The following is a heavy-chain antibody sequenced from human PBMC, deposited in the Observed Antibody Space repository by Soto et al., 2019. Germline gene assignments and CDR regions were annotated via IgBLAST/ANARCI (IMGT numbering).Heavy chain of an antibody. CDR3: AKDHAALYYDILTGSHPFEY. CDR2: ISYDGSNK. CDR1: GFTFSSYG. Sequence: PGRSLRLSCAASGFTFSSYGMHWVRQAPGKGLEWVAVISYDGSNKYYADSVKGRFTISRDNSKNTLYLQMNSLRAEDTAVYYCAKDHAALYYDILTGSHPFEYWGQGTLVTVSS. V-gene: IGHV3-30*18. J-gene: IGHJ4*02. D-gene: IGHD3-9*01.